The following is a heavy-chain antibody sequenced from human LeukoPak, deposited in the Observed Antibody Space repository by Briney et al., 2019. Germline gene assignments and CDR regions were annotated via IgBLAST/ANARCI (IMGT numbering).Heavy chain of an antibody. CDR3: ARYRAFDI. CDR1: GDSISGYY. CDR2: IFSSGNS. J-gene: IGHJ3*02. Sequence: SETLSLTCTVSGDSISGYYWSWIRQPPGKGLEWIGYIFSSGNSNYNPSLKSRVTISVDTSKNQFSLKLSSVTAADTAVYYCARYRAFDIWGQGTMVTVSS. V-gene: IGHV4-59*01.